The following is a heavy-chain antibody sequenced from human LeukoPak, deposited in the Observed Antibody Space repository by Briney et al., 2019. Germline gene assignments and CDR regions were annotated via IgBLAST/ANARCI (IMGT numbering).Heavy chain of an antibody. V-gene: IGHV4-38-2*01. CDR3: ARNSSLTTLKGGWFDP. D-gene: IGHD4-11*01. CDR2: IYHSGYA. Sequence: SETLSLTCAVSGYSINSGYSWAWLRQRPGKGLEWIGNIYHSGYAYYNPSLKSRVTISLDASKNQFSLRLSSVTAADTAVYYCARNSSLTTLKGGWFDPWGQGTLVTVSS. CDR1: GYSINSGYS. J-gene: IGHJ5*02.